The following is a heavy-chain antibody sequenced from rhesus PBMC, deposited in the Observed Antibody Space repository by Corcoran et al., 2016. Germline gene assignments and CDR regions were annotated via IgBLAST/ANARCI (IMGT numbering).Heavy chain of an antibody. V-gene: IGHV4S14*01. J-gene: IGHJ4*01. D-gene: IGHD5-36*01. CDR1: GYSLSSGYY. CDR3: GFSYGQY. CDR2: IYGSGGSN. Sequence: QVQLQESGPGLVKPSETLSLTCAVSGYSLSSGYYWNWIRQPPGKGLEWIGSIYGSGGSNYLNPSLKSRVTLSVDTSKNQFSLKLSSVTAADTAVYYCGFSYGQYWGQGVLVTVSS.